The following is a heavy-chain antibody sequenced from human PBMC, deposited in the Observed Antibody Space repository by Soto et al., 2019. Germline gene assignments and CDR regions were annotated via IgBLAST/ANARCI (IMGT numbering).Heavy chain of an antibody. D-gene: IGHD3-16*02. CDR2: IYHSGST. Sequence: QVQLQESGPGLVKPSGTLSLTCAVSGGSISSSNWWSWVRQPPGKGLEWIGEIYHSGSTNYNPSHVRRVMLTEAQSKSPFSLKLSSVTAADTAVYYCARGLRPLSPLGYWGQGTLVTVSS. CDR1: GGSISSSNW. J-gene: IGHJ4*02. V-gene: IGHV4-4*02. CDR3: ARGLRPLSPLGY.